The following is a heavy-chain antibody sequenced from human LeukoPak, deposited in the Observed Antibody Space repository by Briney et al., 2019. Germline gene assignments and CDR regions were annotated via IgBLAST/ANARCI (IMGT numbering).Heavy chain of an antibody. CDR3: ARATAYYYDSSGYYPRRARHGFRYYFDY. V-gene: IGHV1-8*02. D-gene: IGHD3-22*01. Sequence: ASVKVSCKASGGTFSSYAINWVRQATGQGLEWMGWMNPNSGNTGYAQKFQGRVTMTRNTSISTAYMELSSLRSEDTAVYYCARATAYYYDSSGYYPRRARHGFRYYFDYWGQGTLVTVSS. CDR2: MNPNSGNT. J-gene: IGHJ4*02. CDR1: GGTFSSYA.